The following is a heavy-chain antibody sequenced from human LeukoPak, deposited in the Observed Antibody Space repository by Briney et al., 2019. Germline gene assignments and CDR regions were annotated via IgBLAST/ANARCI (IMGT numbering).Heavy chain of an antibody. D-gene: IGHD6-13*01. CDR1: GFTFSSYA. V-gene: IGHV3-23*01. J-gene: IGHJ5*02. CDR2: ISGSGGST. CDR3: AKDRIAASVRWFDP. Sequence: GGSLRLSCAASGFTFSSYAMSWVRQAPGKWLEWVSAISGSGGSTYYADSVKGRFTISRDNSKNTLYLQMNRLRAEDTAVYYCAKDRIAASVRWFDPWGQGTLVTVSS.